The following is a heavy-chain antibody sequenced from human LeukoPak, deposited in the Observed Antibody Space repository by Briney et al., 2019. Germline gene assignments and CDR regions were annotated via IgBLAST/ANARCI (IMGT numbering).Heavy chain of an antibody. D-gene: IGHD3-3*01. Sequence: PGGSLRLSCAASGFTFSSYGMHWVRQAPGKGLEWVAVISYDGSNKYYADSVKGRFTISRDNSKNTLYVQMNSLRAEDTAVYYCARDPAKFWSGHDYWGQGTLVTVS. CDR3: ARDPAKFWSGHDY. CDR2: ISYDGSNK. CDR1: GFTFSSYG. J-gene: IGHJ4*02. V-gene: IGHV3-30*03.